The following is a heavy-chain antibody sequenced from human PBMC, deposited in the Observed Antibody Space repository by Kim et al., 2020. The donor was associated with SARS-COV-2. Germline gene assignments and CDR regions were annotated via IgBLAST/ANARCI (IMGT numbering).Heavy chain of an antibody. CDR3: AKGLLRFLEWVIYAEY. D-gene: IGHD3-3*01. V-gene: IGHV3-23*01. Sequence: GGSLRLSCAASGFTFSSYAMSWVRQAPGKGLEWVSAISGSGGSTYYADSVKGRFTISRDNSKNTLYLQMNSLRAEDTAVYYCAKGLLRFLEWVIYAEYWGQGTLVTVSS. CDR1: GFTFSSYA. J-gene: IGHJ4*02. CDR2: ISGSGGST.